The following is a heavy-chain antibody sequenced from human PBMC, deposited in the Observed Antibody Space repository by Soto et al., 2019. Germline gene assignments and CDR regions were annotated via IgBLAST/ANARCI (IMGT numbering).Heavy chain of an antibody. CDR3: ATSTGYCDFWSGYPSYMDV. J-gene: IGHJ6*03. Sequence: PGGSPRLSRAAPGFTFKNYALSWVPPAPGKGLEWVSAISGSGGSTYYADSVKGRFTISRDNSKNTLYLQMNSLRAEDTAVYYCATSTGYCDFWSGYPSYMDVWGKGTTVTVSS. V-gene: IGHV3-23*01. CDR1: GFTFKNYA. CDR2: ISGSGGST. D-gene: IGHD3-3*01.